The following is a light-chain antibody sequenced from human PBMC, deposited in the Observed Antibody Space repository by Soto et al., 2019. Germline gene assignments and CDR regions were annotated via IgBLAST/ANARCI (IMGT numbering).Light chain of an antibody. CDR2: LGS. CDR1: QSLLHSDGYNY. V-gene: IGKV2-28*01. J-gene: IGKJ1*01. CDR3: LQALQTPPWT. Sequence: DIVVTQSPLPLPVTPGEPAPISCRSSQSLLHSDGYNYLDWYLQKPGQSPQLLIYLGSNRASGVPDRFSGSGSGTDFTLKISRVEAEDVGIYYCLQALQTPPWTFGQGTKVDIK.